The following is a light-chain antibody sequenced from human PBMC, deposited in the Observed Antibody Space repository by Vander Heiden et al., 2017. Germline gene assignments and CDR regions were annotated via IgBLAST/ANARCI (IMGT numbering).Light chain of an antibody. V-gene: IGKV1-33*01. CDR3: QQYDNLPLT. J-gene: IGKJ4*01. CDR2: DAS. CDR1: QDISNY. Sequence: DIQMTQSPSSLSASVGDRVTITCQASQDISNYLNWYQQKPGKAPKLLIYDASNLETGVPSTLSASGSGTDFTFTIISLQPEDVATYYCQQYDNLPLTFGGGTKVEIK.